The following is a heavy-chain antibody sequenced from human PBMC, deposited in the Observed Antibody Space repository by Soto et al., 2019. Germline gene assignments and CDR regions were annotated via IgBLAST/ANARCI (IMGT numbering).Heavy chain of an antibody. D-gene: IGHD2-8*01. V-gene: IGHV1-69*01. CDR2: IIPIFGTA. CDR3: ARGTQDIVLKVYAIPYGMDV. J-gene: IGHJ6*02. CDR1: GGTFSSYA. Sequence: QVQLVQSGAEVKKPGSSVKVSCKASGGTFSSYAISWVRQAPGQGLEWMGGIIPIFGTANYAQKFQGRVTITADESTSTAYMELSSLRSEDTAVYYCARGTQDIVLKVYAIPYGMDVWGQGTTVTVSS.